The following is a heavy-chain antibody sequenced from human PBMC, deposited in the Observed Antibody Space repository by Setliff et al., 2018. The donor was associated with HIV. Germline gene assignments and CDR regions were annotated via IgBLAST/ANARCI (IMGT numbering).Heavy chain of an antibody. Sequence: PSETLSLTCTVSGGSISSGSYYWSWIRQPAGKGLEWIGHISTSGSTNYNPSLESRVTISVDTSKNQFSLKLSSVTAADTAVYYCASGYGSGSYPGDWGQGTLVTVSS. V-gene: IGHV4-61*09. CDR1: GGSISSGSYY. CDR2: ISTSGST. D-gene: IGHD3-10*01. CDR3: ASGYGSGSYPGD. J-gene: IGHJ4*02.